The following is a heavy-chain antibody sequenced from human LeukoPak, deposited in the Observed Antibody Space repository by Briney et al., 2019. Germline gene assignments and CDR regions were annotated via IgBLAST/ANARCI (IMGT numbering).Heavy chain of an antibody. J-gene: IGHJ4*02. CDR1: GGTFSSYA. CDR3: AREDHVTYYYDSSGYWWYY. CDR2: IIPIFGTA. Sequence: SVKVSCKASGGTFSSYAISWVRQAPGQGLEWMGRIIPIFGTANYAQKLQGRVTITTDESTSTAYMELSSLRSEDTAVYYCAREDHVTYYYDSSGYWWYYWGQGTLVTVSS. D-gene: IGHD3-22*01. V-gene: IGHV1-69*05.